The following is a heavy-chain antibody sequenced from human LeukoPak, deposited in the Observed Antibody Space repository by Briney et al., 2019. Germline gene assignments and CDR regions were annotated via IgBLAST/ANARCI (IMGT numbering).Heavy chain of an antibody. CDR2: VSDSGST. CDR3: ARQNGQLVNY. D-gene: IGHD6-6*01. J-gene: IGHJ4*02. Sequence: PSETLSLTCTVSGASISSYYWSWIRQPPGKGLEWIGYVSDSGSTNYNPSLKSRVTISVDTSKNQFSLKLSSVTAADTAVYYCARQNGQLVNYWGQGILVTVSP. CDR1: GASISSYY. V-gene: IGHV4-59*08.